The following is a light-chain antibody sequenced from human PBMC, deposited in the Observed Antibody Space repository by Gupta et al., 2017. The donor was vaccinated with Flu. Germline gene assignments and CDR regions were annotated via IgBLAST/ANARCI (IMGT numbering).Light chain of an antibody. Sequence: QSVLTQPPSVSAAPGQQVTISCSGSSSNIGSNYVSWSQQLPGTAPKVLIYENNKRPSGIPDRFSGSKSGTSATLGITGLQTGDEADYYCGTWDNSLRGVFGGGTKLTVL. V-gene: IGLV1-51*02. CDR3: GTWDNSLRGV. CDR2: ENN. CDR1: SSNIGSNY. J-gene: IGLJ3*02.